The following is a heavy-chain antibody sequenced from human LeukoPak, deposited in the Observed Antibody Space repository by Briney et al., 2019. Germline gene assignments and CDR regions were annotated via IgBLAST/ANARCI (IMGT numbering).Heavy chain of an antibody. D-gene: IGHD3-22*01. V-gene: IGHV3-48*04. J-gene: IGHJ4*02. CDR1: GFTFSSYG. CDR3: ARRVYSDNSGYLW. Sequence: GGSLRLSCAASGFTFSSYGMHWVRQAPGKGLEWVSYISTSGTTIYYADSVKGRFTISRDNAKNSLYLQMNSLRAEDTAVYYCARRVYSDNSGYLWWGQGTLVTVSS. CDR2: ISTSGTTI.